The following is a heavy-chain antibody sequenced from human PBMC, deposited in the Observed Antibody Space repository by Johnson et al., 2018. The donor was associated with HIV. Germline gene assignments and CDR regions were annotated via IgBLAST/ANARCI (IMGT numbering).Heavy chain of an antibody. CDR2: IKQDGSEK. D-gene: IGHD3-16*01. J-gene: IGHJ3*02. V-gene: IGHV3-7*01. CDR3: ARGALGDWVDAFDI. CDR1: GFTVSSNY. Sequence: EVQLVESGGGLVQPGGSLRLSCAASGFTVSSNYMSWVRQAPEKGLEWVANIKQDGSEKYYADSVKGRFTISRDNSKNTLYLQMNSLRAEDTAVFYCARGALGDWVDAFDIWGQGTMVTVSS.